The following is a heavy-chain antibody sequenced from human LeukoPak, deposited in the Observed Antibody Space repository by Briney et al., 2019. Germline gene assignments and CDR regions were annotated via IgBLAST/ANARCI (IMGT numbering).Heavy chain of an antibody. CDR3: ARDSFETDIDY. Sequence: SETLSLTCAVYGGSFSGYYWSWIRQPPGKGLEWIGEINHSGSTNYNPSLKSRVTISVDTSKNQFSLKLSSVTAADTAVYYCARDSFETDIDYWGQGTLVTVSS. D-gene: IGHD1-14*01. CDR1: GGSFSGYY. V-gene: IGHV4-34*01. CDR2: INHSGST. J-gene: IGHJ4*02.